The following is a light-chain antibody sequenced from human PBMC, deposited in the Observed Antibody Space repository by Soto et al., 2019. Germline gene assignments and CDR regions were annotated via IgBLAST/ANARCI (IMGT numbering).Light chain of an antibody. CDR2: EVN. V-gene: IGLV2-8*01. CDR1: SSDVGGYNY. CDR3: SSYAGSNNLV. Sequence: QSALTQPPSASGSPGQSVTISCTGTSSDVGGYNYVSWYQQHPGKAPKLIISEVNKRPSGVPGRFSGSKSGNTASLTVSGLQAEDEADYYCSSYAGSNNLVFGGGTKLTVL. J-gene: IGLJ3*02.